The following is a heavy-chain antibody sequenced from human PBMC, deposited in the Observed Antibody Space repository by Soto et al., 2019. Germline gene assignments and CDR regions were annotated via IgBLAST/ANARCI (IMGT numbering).Heavy chain of an antibody. CDR3: ARTAYYDFWSGYSPSGGFDY. V-gene: IGHV4-39*01. CDR1: GGSISSSSYY. CDR2: IYYSGST. Sequence: SETLSLTCTVSGGSISSSSYYWGWIRQPPGKGLEWIGSIYYSGSTYYNPSLKSRVIISVDTSKNQFFLKLSSVTAADTAVYYCARTAYYDFWSGYSPSGGFDYWGQGTLVTVSS. J-gene: IGHJ4*02. D-gene: IGHD3-3*01.